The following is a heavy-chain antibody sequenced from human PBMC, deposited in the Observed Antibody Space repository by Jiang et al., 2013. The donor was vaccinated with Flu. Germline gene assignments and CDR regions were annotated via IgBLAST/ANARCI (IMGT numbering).Heavy chain of an antibody. CDR2: IYYTGST. Sequence: LLKPSETLSLTCTVSDGSISSYYWTWIRQSPGKGLEWIGYIYYTGSTNYNPSLKSRVTISVDTSKNQFSLSLSSVTAADTAVYYCARSSSAGYAYFDYWGQGTQVTVSS. J-gene: IGHJ4*02. V-gene: IGHV4-59*01. CDR1: DGSISSYY. CDR3: ARSSSAGYAYFDY. D-gene: IGHD2-15*01.